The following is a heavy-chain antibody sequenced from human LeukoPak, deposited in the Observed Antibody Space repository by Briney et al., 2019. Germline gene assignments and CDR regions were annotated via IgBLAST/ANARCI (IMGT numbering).Heavy chain of an antibody. V-gene: IGHV4-34*01. Sequence: SETLSLTCAVYGGSFSGYYWSWIRQPPGKGLEWIGEINHSGSTNYNPSLKSRVTMSVDTSKNQFSLKLSSVTAADTAVYYCARGVRYSSSRKLPSRYYYMDVWGKGTTVTVSS. CDR3: ARGVRYSSSRKLPSRYYYMDV. CDR1: GGSFSGYY. D-gene: IGHD6-13*01. CDR2: INHSGST. J-gene: IGHJ6*03.